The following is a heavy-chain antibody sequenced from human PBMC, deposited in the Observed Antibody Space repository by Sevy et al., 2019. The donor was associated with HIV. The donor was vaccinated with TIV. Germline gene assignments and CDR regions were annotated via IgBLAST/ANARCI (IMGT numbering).Heavy chain of an antibody. V-gene: IGHV3-30-3*01. CDR3: AREGEYSIKWDPLY. CDR2: ISYEGTET. CDR1: GFAFSSHA. D-gene: IGHD6-6*01. Sequence: GESLKISCAASGFAFSSHAMHWVRQAPGKGLEWVAVISYEGTETFYAASVEGRFTISRDNSKNMLSLQINSLRPEDTAVYYCAREGEYSIKWDPLYWGHGTLVTVSS. J-gene: IGHJ4*01.